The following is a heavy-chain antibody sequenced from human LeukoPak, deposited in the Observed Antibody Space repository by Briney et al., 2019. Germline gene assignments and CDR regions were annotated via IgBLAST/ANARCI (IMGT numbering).Heavy chain of an antibody. CDR2: ISWNSGSI. D-gene: IGHD2-15*01. CDR3: AMGPGLPPSYCSGGSCYSGY. J-gene: IGHJ4*02. CDR1: GFTFDDYA. Sequence: QPGGSLRLSCAASGFTFDDYAMHWVRQAPGKGLEWVSGISWNSGSIGYADSVKGRFTISRDNAKNSLYLQMNSLRAEDTALYYCAMGPGLPPSYCSGGSCYSGYWGQGTLVTVSS. V-gene: IGHV3-9*01.